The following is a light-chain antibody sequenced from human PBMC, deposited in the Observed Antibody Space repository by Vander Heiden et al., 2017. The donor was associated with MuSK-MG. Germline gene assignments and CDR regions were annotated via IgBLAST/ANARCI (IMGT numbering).Light chain of an antibody. V-gene: IGKV1-39*01. CDR2: AAS. J-gene: IGKJ1*01. CDR3: QQTYNAPET. Sequence: DIQLTQSPSSLSASVGDRVTITCRASQGISQHLSWFLQKPGEAPKLLIYAASDLQTGVPSRFSGSGSGTIFTLTISSLQPEDSATYYCQQTYNAPETFGQGTKVEIK. CDR1: QGISQH.